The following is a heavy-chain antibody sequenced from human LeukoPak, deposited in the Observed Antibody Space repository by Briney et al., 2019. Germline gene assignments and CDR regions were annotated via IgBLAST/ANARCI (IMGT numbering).Heavy chain of an antibody. Sequence: SETLSLTCAVYGGSFSGYYWSWIRQPPGKGLEWIGEINHSGSTNYNPSLKSRVAISVDTSKNQFSLKLSSVTAADTAVYYCARTVPYDYVWGSYRYLGGNYFDYWGQGTLVTVSS. CDR3: ARTVPYDYVWGSYRYLGGNYFDY. CDR1: GGSFSGYY. J-gene: IGHJ4*02. V-gene: IGHV4-34*01. CDR2: INHSGST. D-gene: IGHD3-16*02.